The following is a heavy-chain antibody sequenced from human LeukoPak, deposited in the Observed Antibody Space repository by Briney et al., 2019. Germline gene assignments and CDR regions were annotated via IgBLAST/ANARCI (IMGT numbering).Heavy chain of an antibody. CDR3: ARVGAGMVRENPDYYYYGMDV. J-gene: IGHJ6*02. D-gene: IGHD3-10*01. Sequence: GGSLRLSCAAPGFALISYAIHCGRQAPGKGLEWVASISYDGSNKYYSYCVKGRFTISRDNSKKPLYLQMKNLRTEDTAVYCCARVGAGMVRENPDYYYYGMDVWGQGTTVTVSS. CDR1: GFALISYA. V-gene: IGHV3-30-3*01. CDR2: ISYDGSNK.